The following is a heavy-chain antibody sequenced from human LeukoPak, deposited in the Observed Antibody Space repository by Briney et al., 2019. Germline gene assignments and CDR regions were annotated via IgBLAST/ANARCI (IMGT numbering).Heavy chain of an antibody. D-gene: IGHD2-2*01. J-gene: IGHJ4*02. Sequence: SETLSLTCAVYGGSFSSGSYYWSWIRQPAGKGLEWIGRIYTSGSTNYNPSLKSRVTISVDTSKNQFSLKLSSVTAADTAVYYCAREPYCSSTSCYEAGYWGQGTLVTVSS. V-gene: IGHV4-61*02. CDR2: IYTSGST. CDR1: GGSFSSGSYY. CDR3: AREPYCSSTSCYEAGY.